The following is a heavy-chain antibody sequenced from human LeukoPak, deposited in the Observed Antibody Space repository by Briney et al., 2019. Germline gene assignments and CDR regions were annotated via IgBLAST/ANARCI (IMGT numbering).Heavy chain of an antibody. CDR2: ISSSGSTI. CDR1: GFTFSDYY. D-gene: IGHD3-22*01. V-gene: IGHV3-11*01. Sequence: GGSLRLSCAASGFTFSDYYMSWIRQAPGKGLEWVSYISSSGSTIYYADSVKGRFTISRDNAKNSLYLQMNSLRAEDTAVYYCARDYPPIRMIVVVITTPELNFDYWGQGTLVTVSS. CDR3: ARDYPPIRMIVVVITTPELNFDY. J-gene: IGHJ4*02.